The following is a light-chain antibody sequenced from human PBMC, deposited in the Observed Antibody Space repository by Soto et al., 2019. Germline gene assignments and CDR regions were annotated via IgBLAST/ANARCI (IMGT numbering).Light chain of an antibody. V-gene: IGKV3-20*01. Sequence: ENVLTQSPGTLSFSPGERATLSCRASQSVSSNFLAWYQQKPGQAPRLLIYGASNRATGIPDRFSGSGSGTDFTLTISRLEPEDFVVYYCQQYGSSPRTFGQGTKVDIK. CDR1: QSVSSNF. CDR3: QQYGSSPRT. J-gene: IGKJ1*01. CDR2: GAS.